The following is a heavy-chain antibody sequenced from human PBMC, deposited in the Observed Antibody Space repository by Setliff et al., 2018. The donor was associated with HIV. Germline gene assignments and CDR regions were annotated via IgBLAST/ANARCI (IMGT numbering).Heavy chain of an antibody. Sequence: GESLKISCTGSQYNFTNSWINWVRQMPGKGLEWVGRIDPGDSYTRYSPSFRGHVTISADKPINAAYLQWNSLKASDTAIYYCATSPFSGYQSNSGYWGQGTLVTVSS. J-gene: IGHJ4*02. D-gene: IGHD3-22*01. V-gene: IGHV5-10-1*01. CDR2: IDPGDSYT. CDR3: ATSPFSGYQSNSGY. CDR1: QYNFTNSW.